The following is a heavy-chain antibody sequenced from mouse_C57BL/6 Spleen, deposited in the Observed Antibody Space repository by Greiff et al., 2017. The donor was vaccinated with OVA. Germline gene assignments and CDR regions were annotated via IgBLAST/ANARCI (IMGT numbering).Heavy chain of an antibody. J-gene: IGHJ3*01. CDR3: ARHYVYDWFAY. CDR2: ILPGSGIT. Sequence: LVESGAELMKPGASVKLSCKATGYTFTGYWIEWVKQRPGHGLEWIGEILPGSGITNYNEKFKGKATFTADTSSNTAYMQLSILTTEDSALYYCARHYVYDWFAYWGQGTLVTVSA. V-gene: IGHV1-9*01. D-gene: IGHD2-2*01. CDR1: GYTFTGYW.